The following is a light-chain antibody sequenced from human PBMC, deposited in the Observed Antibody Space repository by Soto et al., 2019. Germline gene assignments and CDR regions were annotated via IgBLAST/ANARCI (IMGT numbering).Light chain of an antibody. J-gene: IGKJ5*01. CDR3: QYYGNSRIT. CDR1: QTVNSDY. CDR2: ATS. Sequence: EIVLTQSPGTLSLSPGETATLSCRASQTVNSDYLAWFQQRPGQAPRLLIFATSRRATDIPDRFSGSGSGTDFTLTISSLQSEDFAVYYCQYYGNSRITFGQGTRLEIK. V-gene: IGKV3-20*01.